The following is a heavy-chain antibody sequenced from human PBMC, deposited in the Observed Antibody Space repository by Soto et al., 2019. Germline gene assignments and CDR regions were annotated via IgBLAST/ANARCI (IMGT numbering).Heavy chain of an antibody. Sequence: QVQLVQSGAEVKKPGASVKVSCKVSGHTLTELSMHWVRQAPGKGLEWMGGFDPEDGETIYAQNFQGRFTMTEDTSTDTAYMELSSLRSEDTAVYDCAAAYRLNWNDLLGDWFDPWGQGTLVTVSS. D-gene: IGHD1-1*01. CDR1: GHTLTELS. J-gene: IGHJ5*02. CDR2: FDPEDGET. V-gene: IGHV1-24*01. CDR3: AAAYRLNWNDLLGDWFDP.